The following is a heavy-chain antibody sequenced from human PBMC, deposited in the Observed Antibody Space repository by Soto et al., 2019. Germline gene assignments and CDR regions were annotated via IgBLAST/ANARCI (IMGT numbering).Heavy chain of an antibody. Sequence: QVQLQQWGAGLLKPSETLSLTCAVYGGSFSGYYWSWIRQPPGKGLEWIGEINHSGSTNYNPSLKSRVTTSVDTSTNQFSLKLSSVTAADTAVYYCAIYYDFWGETWFDPWGQGTLITVSS. J-gene: IGHJ5*02. CDR3: AIYYDFWGETWFDP. D-gene: IGHD3-3*01. CDR2: INHSGST. CDR1: GGSFSGYY. V-gene: IGHV4-34*01.